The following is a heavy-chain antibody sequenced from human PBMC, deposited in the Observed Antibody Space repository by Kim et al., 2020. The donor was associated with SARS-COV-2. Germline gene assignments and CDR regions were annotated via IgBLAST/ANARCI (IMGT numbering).Heavy chain of an antibody. D-gene: IGHD6-6*01. CDR1: GFTFSSFG. V-gene: IGHV3-23*01. CDR2: IRNSGDNT. CDR3: ARSGREYYMDV. J-gene: IGHJ6*03. Sequence: GGSLRLSCAPSGFTFSSFGMSWVRQAPGKGLEWVSAIRNSGDNTYHADSVKGRFTSSRDNSKNKLYLQMNSLRAEDTATYYCARSGREYYMDVWGKGTTVTVSS.